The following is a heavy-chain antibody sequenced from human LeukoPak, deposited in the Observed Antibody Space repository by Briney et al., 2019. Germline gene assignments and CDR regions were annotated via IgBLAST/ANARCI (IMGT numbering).Heavy chain of an antibody. V-gene: IGHV3-23*01. J-gene: IGHJ4*02. CDR2: ISGSGGST. Sequence: GGSLRLSCAASRFTFSSYAMSWVRQAPGKGLEWVSAISGSGGSTYYADSVKGRFTISRDNSKNTLYLQMNSLRAEDTAVYYCANYYGSGPLDYWGQGTLVTVSS. D-gene: IGHD3-10*01. CDR3: ANYYGSGPLDY. CDR1: RFTFSSYA.